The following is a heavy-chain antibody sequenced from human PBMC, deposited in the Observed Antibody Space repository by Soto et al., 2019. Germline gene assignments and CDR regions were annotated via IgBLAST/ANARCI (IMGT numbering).Heavy chain of an antibody. V-gene: IGHV1-3*01. CDR1: GYTFTSYA. J-gene: IGHJ4*02. CDR2: INAGNGKT. D-gene: IGHD1-20*01. Sequence: AASVKVSCKASGYTFTSYAMHWVRQAPGQRLEWMGWINAGNGKTKYSQKFQGRVTITRDTSASTAYMELSSLRSEDTAVYYCARGITLPTPLDYWGQGTLVTVSS. CDR3: ARGITLPTPLDY.